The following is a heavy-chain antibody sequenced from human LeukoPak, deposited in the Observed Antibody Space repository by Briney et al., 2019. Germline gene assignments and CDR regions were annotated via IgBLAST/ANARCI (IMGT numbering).Heavy chain of an antibody. CDR1: GFTFSSYA. V-gene: IGHV3-30*04. J-gene: IGHJ6*02. CDR2: ISYDGSNK. Sequence: GGSLRLSCAASGFTFSSYAMHWVRQAPGKGLEWVAVISYDGSNKYYADSVKGRFTISRDNSKNTLYLQMNSLRAEDTAVYYCARGWDSSYYYGMDVWGQGTTVTVSS. D-gene: IGHD1-26*01. CDR3: ARGWDSSYYYGMDV.